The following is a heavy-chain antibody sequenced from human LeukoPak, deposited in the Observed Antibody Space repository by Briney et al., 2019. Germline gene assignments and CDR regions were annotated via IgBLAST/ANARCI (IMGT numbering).Heavy chain of an antibody. V-gene: IGHV3-21*01. CDR2: ISSSSSYI. D-gene: IGHD1-26*01. J-gene: IGHJ3*02. CDR1: GFTFSSYS. Sequence: PGGSLRLSCAASGFTFSSYSMNWVRQAPRKGLEWVSSISSSSSYIYYADSVKGRFTISRDNAKNSLYLQMNSLRAEDTAVYYCARSGIVGAISAFDIWGQGTMVTVSS. CDR3: ARSGIVGAISAFDI.